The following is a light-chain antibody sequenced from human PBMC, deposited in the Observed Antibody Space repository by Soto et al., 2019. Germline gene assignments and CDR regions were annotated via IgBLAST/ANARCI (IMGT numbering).Light chain of an antibody. Sequence: DIQMTQSPSTLSASVGDRVTITCRASQSISNWLAWYQQKPGKAPKLLIYDVSRLESGVPSRFSGSGSGTEFSLTISGLQPDDFATYYCQQYNSYPWTFGQGTKAEIK. J-gene: IGKJ1*01. CDR3: QQYNSYPWT. V-gene: IGKV1-5*01. CDR1: QSISNW. CDR2: DVS.